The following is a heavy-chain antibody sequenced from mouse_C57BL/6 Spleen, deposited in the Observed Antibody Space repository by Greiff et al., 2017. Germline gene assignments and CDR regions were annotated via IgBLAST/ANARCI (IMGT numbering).Heavy chain of an antibody. CDR3: ARQAGDYFDY. Sequence: EVHLVESGGGLVKPGGSLKLSCAASGFTFSSYTMSWVRQTPEKRLEWVVTISGGGGNTYYPDSVKGRFTISRDNAKNTLYLQMSSLRSEDTALYYCARQAGDYFDYWGQGTTLTVSS. V-gene: IGHV5-9*01. J-gene: IGHJ2*01. CDR2: ISGGGGNT. CDR1: GFTFSSYT.